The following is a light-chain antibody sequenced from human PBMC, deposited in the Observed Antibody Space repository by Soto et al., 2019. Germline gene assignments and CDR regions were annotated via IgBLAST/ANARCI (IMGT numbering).Light chain of an antibody. CDR3: ATWDDSPRDVV. V-gene: IGLV2-8*01. CDR2: EVT. J-gene: IGLJ2*01. Sequence: QSALTQPPSASGSPGQSVTISCTGTSDDVGRYDYVSWYQHHPGTAPKLMIFEVTKRPSGVPDRFSGSKSGTSASLAISGLQSEDEADYYCATWDDSPRDVVFGGGTKLTVL. CDR1: SDDVGRYDY.